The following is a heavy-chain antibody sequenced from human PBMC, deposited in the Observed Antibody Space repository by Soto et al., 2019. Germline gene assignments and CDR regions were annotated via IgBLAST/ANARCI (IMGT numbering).Heavy chain of an antibody. D-gene: IGHD5-12*01. CDR2: ISYDGSNK. J-gene: IGHJ6*02. Sequence: QVQLVESGGGVVQPGRSLRLSCAASGFTFSSYGMHWVRQAPGKGLEWVAVISYDGSNKYYADSVKGRFTISRDNSKNTLYLEMNSLRAEDTAVYYCAKGQTLRVYYYYGMDVWGQGTTVTVSS. CDR3: AKGQTLRVYYYYGMDV. CDR1: GFTFSSYG. V-gene: IGHV3-30*18.